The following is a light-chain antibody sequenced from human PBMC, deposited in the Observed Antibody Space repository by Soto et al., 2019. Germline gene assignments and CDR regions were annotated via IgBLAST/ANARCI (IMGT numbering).Light chain of an antibody. CDR2: DAS. Sequence: EIVLTQSPATLSLSPGERATLSCRASQSISSYLAWYQQKPGQAPRLLIYDASNRATGIPARFSGSGSGTDFTLTISGLEPEDFAVYYCHQRSDWPPWTFGQGTKVEIK. CDR3: HQRSDWPPWT. V-gene: IGKV3-11*01. CDR1: QSISSY. J-gene: IGKJ1*01.